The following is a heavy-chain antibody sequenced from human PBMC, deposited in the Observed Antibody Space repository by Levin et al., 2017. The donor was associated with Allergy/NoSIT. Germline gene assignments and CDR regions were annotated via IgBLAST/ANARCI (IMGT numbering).Heavy chain of an antibody. D-gene: IGHD6-13*01. CDR3: AQDIAPGDTGFDY. CDR2: IGWDDDK. J-gene: IGHJ4*02. Sequence: SGPTLVKPTQTLTLTCTFSGFSLSPSTMRVRWVRQPPGKALEWLARIGWDDDKFYSTSLKTRLSISKDSSKNQVVLTMTNMDPVDTATYFCAQDIAPGDTGFDYWGQGTLVTVSS. CDR1: GFSLSPSTMR. V-gene: IGHV2-70*04.